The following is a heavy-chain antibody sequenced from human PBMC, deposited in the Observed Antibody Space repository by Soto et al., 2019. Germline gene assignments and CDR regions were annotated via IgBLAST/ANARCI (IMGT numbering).Heavy chain of an antibody. D-gene: IGHD4-17*01. CDR2: ISAHNGNT. CDR1: GYGFTTYG. V-gene: IGHV1-18*01. Sequence: QVNLVQSGAEVKKPGASVKVSCKGSGYGFTTYGITWVRQAPGHGLEWMAWISAHNGNTNYAQKLQGRVTVTRDTSPSTAYMELRSLRSDDTAVYYCARGTYGDYWGQGALVTVSS. J-gene: IGHJ4*02. CDR3: ARGTYGDY.